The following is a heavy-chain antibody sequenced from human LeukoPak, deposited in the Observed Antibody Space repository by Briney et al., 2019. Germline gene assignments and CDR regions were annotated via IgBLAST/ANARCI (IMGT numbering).Heavy chain of an antibody. CDR1: GYSFPNYW. V-gene: IGHV5-51*01. CDR3: AWGKGDDNNSPFDY. CDR2: IYHADSDT. J-gene: IGHJ4*02. Sequence: GESLKISCKGSGYSFPNYWIGWVRQMPRQGLEWMGSIYHADSDTRYSPSFQGQVTISAPKSISTAYRQWSILKAADTAMYYFAWGKGDDNNSPFDYWGEGTLVTVSS. D-gene: IGHD5-24*01.